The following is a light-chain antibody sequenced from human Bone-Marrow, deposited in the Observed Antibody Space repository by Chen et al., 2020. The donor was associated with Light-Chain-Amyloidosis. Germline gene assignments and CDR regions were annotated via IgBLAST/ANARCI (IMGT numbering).Light chain of an antibody. CDR2: KSS. CDR1: QRINNW. J-gene: IGKJ1*01. CDR3: QQYNSLPWT. Sequence: DIQMTQSPSTLSASDGDRVTITCRASQRINNWLAWYQQKPGKDPKLLLYKSSTLERGVPSKFSGSGSGTEFTLTISSLQPDDFATYYCQQYNSLPWTFGQGTKVEI. V-gene: IGKV1-5*03.